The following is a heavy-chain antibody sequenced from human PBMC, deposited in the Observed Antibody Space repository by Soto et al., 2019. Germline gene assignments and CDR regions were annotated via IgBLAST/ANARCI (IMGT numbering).Heavy chain of an antibody. D-gene: IGHD5-18*01. CDR3: AKDLYSYGKVGDAFDS. Sequence: PGGSLRLSCAASGFTFSSYGMHWVRQAPGKGLEWVAVISYDGSNKYYADSVKGRFTISRDNSKNTLYLQMNSLRAEDTAVYYCAKDLYSYGKVGDAFDSWGQGTMVTVSS. J-gene: IGHJ3*02. CDR1: GFTFSSYG. CDR2: ISYDGSNK. V-gene: IGHV3-30*18.